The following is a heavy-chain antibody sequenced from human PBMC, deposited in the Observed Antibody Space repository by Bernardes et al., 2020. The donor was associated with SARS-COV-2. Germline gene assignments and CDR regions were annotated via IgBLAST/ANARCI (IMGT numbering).Heavy chain of an antibody. V-gene: IGHV4-39*01. CDR3: ARHARVLEWSPPGWFDP. CDR1: GGSISSSSYY. J-gene: IGHJ5*02. D-gene: IGHD3-3*01. Sequence: SETLSLTCTVSGGSISSSSYYWGWIRQPPGKGLEWIGSMYYSGFTYYNPSLESRVTISVDTSKNQFSLKLSSVTAADTAVYYCARHARVLEWSPPGWFDPWGRGTLVNVSS. CDR2: MYYSGFT.